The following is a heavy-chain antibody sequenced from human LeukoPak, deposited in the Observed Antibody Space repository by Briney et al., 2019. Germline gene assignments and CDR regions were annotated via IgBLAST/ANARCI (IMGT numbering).Heavy chain of an antibody. CDR1: GFTFSSYS. J-gene: IGHJ4*02. CDR2: ISSSSSYI. Sequence: GGSLRLSCAASGFTFSSYSMNWVRQAPGKGLEWVSSISSSSSYIYYADSVKGRFTISRDNAKNSLYLQMNSLRAEDTAVYYCARDKDGSYYLDYWGQGTLVTVSS. V-gene: IGHV3-21*01. D-gene: IGHD1-26*01. CDR3: ARDKDGSYYLDY.